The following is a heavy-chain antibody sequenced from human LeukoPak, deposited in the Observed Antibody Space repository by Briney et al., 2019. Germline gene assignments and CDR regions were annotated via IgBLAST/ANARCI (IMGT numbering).Heavy chain of an antibody. CDR3: ARAEYFDWFRSVGTYYFDY. V-gene: IGHV1-69*05. Sequence: ASVKVSCKASGGTFSSYAISWVRQAPGQGLEWMGGIIPIFGTANYAQKFQGRVTITTDESTSTAYMELSSLRSEDTAVYYCARAEYFDWFRSVGTYYFDYWGQGTLVTVSS. D-gene: IGHD3-9*01. J-gene: IGHJ4*02. CDR1: GGTFSSYA. CDR2: IIPIFGTA.